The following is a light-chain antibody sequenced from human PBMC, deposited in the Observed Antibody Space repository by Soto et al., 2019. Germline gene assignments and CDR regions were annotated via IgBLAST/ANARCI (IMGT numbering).Light chain of an antibody. Sequence: EIVMTQSPSTLSVSPGERATLPFRASQSVSSNLAWNQPKPGQAPRLLIYGASTRATGIPARFSGSGSGKEFSLTIATPQSEDSAIYTFRQYNSWPVTFGQGTQVEIK. V-gene: IGKV3-15*01. J-gene: IGKJ1*01. CDR3: RQYNSWPVT. CDR2: GAS. CDR1: QSVSSN.